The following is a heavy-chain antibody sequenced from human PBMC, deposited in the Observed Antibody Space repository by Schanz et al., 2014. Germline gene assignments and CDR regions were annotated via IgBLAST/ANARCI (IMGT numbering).Heavy chain of an antibody. J-gene: IGHJ4*02. CDR2: ISGSGGST. D-gene: IGHD3-16*01. Sequence: EVQLLDSGGGLVQPGGSLRLSCAASGFTFSTYAMSWVRQAPGKGLEWVSAISGSGGSTYYADSVKGRFTISRDNSKNTLYLQMNSLRAEDTAVYYCATDPSHGDYAYYFDYWGQGTLVTVSS. V-gene: IGHV3-23*01. CDR3: ATDPSHGDYAYYFDY. CDR1: GFTFSTYA.